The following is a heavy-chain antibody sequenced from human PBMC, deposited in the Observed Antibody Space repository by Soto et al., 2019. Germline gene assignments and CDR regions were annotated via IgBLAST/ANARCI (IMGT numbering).Heavy chain of an antibody. D-gene: IGHD3-9*01. CDR2: ISSRGSTI. Sequence: EVQLVESGGGLVQPGGSLRLSCATSGFTFSSYEMNWVRQAPGKGLEWVSYISSRGSTIYYADSVKGRFTISRDNAKNSLYLQMNSLRAEDTAVYYCARDRKLTITIFSYYYGMDVWGQGTTVTVSS. J-gene: IGHJ6*02. CDR3: ARDRKLTITIFSYYYGMDV. CDR1: GFTFSSYE. V-gene: IGHV3-48*03.